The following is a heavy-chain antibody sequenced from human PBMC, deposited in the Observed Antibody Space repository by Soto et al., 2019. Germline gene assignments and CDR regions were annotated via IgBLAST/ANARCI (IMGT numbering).Heavy chain of an antibody. CDR3: AKFVMVRGVPNWFDP. Sequence: GGSLRLSCTASGFPFSSYAMSWVRQAPGKGLEWVSAISGSGGSTYYADSVKGRFTISRDNSKNTLYLQMNSLRAEDTAVYYCAKFVMVRGVPNWFDPWGQGTLVTVSS. D-gene: IGHD3-10*01. CDR2: ISGSGGST. V-gene: IGHV3-23*01. CDR1: GFPFSSYA. J-gene: IGHJ5*02.